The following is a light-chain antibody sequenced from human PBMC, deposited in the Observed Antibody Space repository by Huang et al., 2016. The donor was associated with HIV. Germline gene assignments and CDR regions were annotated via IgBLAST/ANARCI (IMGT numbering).Light chain of an antibody. CDR2: YAS. Sequence: EIVLTQSPDFQSVTPKEKVTITCRASQTVGTYLHWYQQKPDQSPKRLIKYASQTSSGVHSRCSGSGSGTDFTLTINSLETEDAATYYCHQTSSLPWTFGQGTKVEIK. CDR3: HQTSSLPWT. V-gene: IGKV6-21*01. J-gene: IGKJ1*01. CDR1: QTVGTY.